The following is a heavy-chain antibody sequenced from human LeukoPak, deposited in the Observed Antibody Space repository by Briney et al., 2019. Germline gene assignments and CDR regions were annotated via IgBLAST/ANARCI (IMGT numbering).Heavy chain of an antibody. CDR2: IYYSGST. D-gene: IGHD2-15*01. Sequence: SEALSLTCTVSGGSISSHYWSWIRQPPGKGLEWIGYIYYSGSTNYNPSLKSRVTISVDTSKNQFSLKPNSVTAADTAVYYCARVRYCSGGSCYYFDYWGQGTLVTVSS. CDR1: GGSISSHY. V-gene: IGHV4-59*11. CDR3: ARVRYCSGGSCYYFDY. J-gene: IGHJ4*02.